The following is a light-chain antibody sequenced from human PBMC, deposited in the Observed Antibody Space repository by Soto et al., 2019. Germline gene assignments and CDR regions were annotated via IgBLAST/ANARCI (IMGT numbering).Light chain of an antibody. CDR3: HQYAYSPLT. CDR1: QSVGKNY. Sequence: EIVLTQSPGTLSLSPGEGATLSCRASQSVGKNYLGWYQQKPGQAPRLLIYDASSRATGIPDRFSGGGSGTDSTLAINRLEPEDFAVYYCHQYAYSPLTFGGGTKVEIK. CDR2: DAS. J-gene: IGKJ4*01. V-gene: IGKV3-20*01.